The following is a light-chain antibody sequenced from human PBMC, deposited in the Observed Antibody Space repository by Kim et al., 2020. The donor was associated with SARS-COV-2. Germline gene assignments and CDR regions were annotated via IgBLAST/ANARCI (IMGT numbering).Light chain of an antibody. V-gene: IGLV6-57*04. CDR2: EDN. CDR1: SGSIATKY. CDR3: QSSDNNQEV. J-gene: IGLJ3*02. Sequence: NFMLTQPHSVSESPGKAVTISCTRSSGSIATKYVQWYQQRPGSAPTTVIYEDNQRPSGVPDRFSGSIDSSSNSASLTISGLKTEDEADYYCQSSDNNQEVFGGGTQLNVL.